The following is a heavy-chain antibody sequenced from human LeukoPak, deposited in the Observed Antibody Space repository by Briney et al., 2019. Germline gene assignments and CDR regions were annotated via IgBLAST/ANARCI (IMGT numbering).Heavy chain of an antibody. CDR3: ARAPDYDFYYFDY. CDR1: VYTFTGYY. J-gene: IGHJ4*02. D-gene: IGHD4-17*01. CDR2: INPNSGGT. Sequence: GASVKVSCKASVYTFTGYYMHWVRQAPGQGLEWMGWINPNSGGTNYAQKFQGWVTMTRDTSISTAYMELSRLRSDDTAVYYCARAPDYDFYYFDYWGQGTLVTVSS. V-gene: IGHV1-2*04.